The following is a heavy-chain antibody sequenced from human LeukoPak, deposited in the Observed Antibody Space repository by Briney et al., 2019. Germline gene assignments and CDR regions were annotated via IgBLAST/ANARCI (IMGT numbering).Heavy chain of an antibody. CDR1: GFTFRSYG. CDR2: IRYDGSNK. V-gene: IGHV3-30*02. CDR3: ARNSMGGSGSY. D-gene: IGHD3-10*01. Sequence: GGSLRLSCAASGFTFRSYGMHWVRQAPGKGLEWGAFIRYDGSNKYYADSVKGRFTISRDNSKNTLYLQMNSLRAEDTAVYYCARNSMGGSGSYWGQGTLVTVSS. J-gene: IGHJ4*02.